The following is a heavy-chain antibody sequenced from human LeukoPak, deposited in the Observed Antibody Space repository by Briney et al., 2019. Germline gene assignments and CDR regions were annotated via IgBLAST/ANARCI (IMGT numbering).Heavy chain of an antibody. J-gene: IGHJ4*02. Sequence: PGGSLSLSCAASGFNISSNYMNWVRQAPGKGLEWVSVIYSGGSTYYADAVKGRFTISRDNSKNTLYLQMNSLRAEDTAVYYCARDLYGVSHDYWGQGTLVTVSS. V-gene: IGHV3-53*01. CDR1: GFNISSNY. CDR2: IYSGGST. CDR3: ARDLYGVSHDY. D-gene: IGHD4-17*01.